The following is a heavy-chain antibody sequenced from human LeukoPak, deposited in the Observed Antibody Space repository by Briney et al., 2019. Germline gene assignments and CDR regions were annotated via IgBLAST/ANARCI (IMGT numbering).Heavy chain of an antibody. CDR1: GFTFSSYS. J-gene: IGHJ6*03. V-gene: IGHV3-21*01. CDR3: ARDYCSSTSCYLGYYYMDV. Sequence: GGSLRLSCAASGFTFSSYSMNWVRQAPGKGLEWVSSISSSSSYIYYADSVKGRFTISRDNAKNSLYLQMNSLRAEDTAVYYCARDYCSSTSCYLGYYYMDVWGKGTTVTVSS. CDR2: ISSSSSYI. D-gene: IGHD2-2*01.